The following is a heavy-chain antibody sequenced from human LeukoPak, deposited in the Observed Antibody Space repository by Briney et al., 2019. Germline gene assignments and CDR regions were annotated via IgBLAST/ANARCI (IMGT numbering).Heavy chain of an antibody. Sequence: GGSLRLSCATSGFSFSSYAMSWVRQAPGKGLEWVSVIYSGGSTYYADSVKGRFTISRDNSKNTLYLQMNSLRAEDTAVYYCASLDTAMGHHDAFDIWGQGTMVTVSS. CDR1: GFSFSSYA. CDR2: IYSGGST. V-gene: IGHV3-53*01. J-gene: IGHJ3*02. CDR3: ASLDTAMGHHDAFDI. D-gene: IGHD5-18*01.